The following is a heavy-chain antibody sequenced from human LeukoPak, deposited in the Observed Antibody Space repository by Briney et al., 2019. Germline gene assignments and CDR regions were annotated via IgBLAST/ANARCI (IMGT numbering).Heavy chain of an antibody. D-gene: IGHD3-22*01. J-gene: IGHJ6*02. V-gene: IGHV3-33*01. Sequence: GGSLRLSCAASGFTFSSYGMHWVRQAPGKGLEWVAVIWYDGSNKYYADSVKGRFTISRDNSKNTLYLQMNSLRAEDTAVYYCARDSGSYYYYGMDVWGQGTTVTVSS. CDR1: GFTFSSYG. CDR3: ARDSGSYYYYGMDV. CDR2: IWYDGSNK.